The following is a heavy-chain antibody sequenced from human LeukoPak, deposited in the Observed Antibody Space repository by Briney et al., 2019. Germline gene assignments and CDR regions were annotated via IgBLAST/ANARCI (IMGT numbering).Heavy chain of an antibody. CDR1: GGSISRYY. CDR2: IYYSGST. CDR3: ARAGYSSGWYGY. D-gene: IGHD6-19*01. V-gene: IGHV4-59*01. J-gene: IGHJ4*02. Sequence: SETLSLTCTVSGGSISRYYWSWIRQPPGKGLEWIGYIYYSGSTNYNPSLKSRVTISVDTSKNQFSLKLSSVTAADTAVYYCARAGYSSGWYGYWGQGTLVTVSS.